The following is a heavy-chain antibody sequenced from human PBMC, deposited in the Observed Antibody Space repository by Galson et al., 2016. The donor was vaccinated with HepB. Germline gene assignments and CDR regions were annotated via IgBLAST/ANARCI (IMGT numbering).Heavy chain of an antibody. V-gene: IGHV3-43*01. Sequence: SLRLSCAASGFTFDDYTVHWVRQAPRKGLEWVALISWDGRSPDYADSVRGRFTISRDNRQNILYLQMNSLTTEDTALYYCGKDWGSLWESSGKGMDVWGQGTTVIVSS. CDR3: GKDWGSLWESSGKGMDV. D-gene: IGHD3-10*01. CDR2: ISWDGRSP. CDR1: GFTFDDYT. J-gene: IGHJ6*02.